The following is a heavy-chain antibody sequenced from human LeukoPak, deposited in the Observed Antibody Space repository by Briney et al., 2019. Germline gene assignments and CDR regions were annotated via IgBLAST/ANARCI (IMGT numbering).Heavy chain of an antibody. CDR3: ATWTLRPGILWWVDAFDI. J-gene: IGHJ3*02. Sequence: ASVQVSCKASGGTFSSYAISWVRQAPGQGLEWMGGIIPIFGTANYAKKFQGRVTITADESTSTAYMELSSLRSEDTAVYYCATWTLRPGILWWVDAFDIWGQGTMVTVSS. CDR1: GGTFSSYA. CDR2: IIPIFGTA. D-gene: IGHD2-21*01. V-gene: IGHV1-69*13.